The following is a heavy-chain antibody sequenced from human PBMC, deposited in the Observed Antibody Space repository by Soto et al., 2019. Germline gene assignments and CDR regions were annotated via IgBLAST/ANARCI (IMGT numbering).Heavy chain of an antibody. CDR3: AKDCASSGGNCTYGMDV. D-gene: IGHD2-15*01. CDR1: GFTFDDFG. CDR2: ISYDGRKK. Sequence: QVQLVESGGGVVQPGRSLRLSCVASGFTFDDFGIHWVRQAPGKGLEWVAVISYDGRKKYYADSVKGRLTISRDNSKNTLYLQMNTLRAEDTAVYYCAKDCASSGGNCTYGMDVWGQGTTVTVSS. V-gene: IGHV3-30*18. J-gene: IGHJ6*02.